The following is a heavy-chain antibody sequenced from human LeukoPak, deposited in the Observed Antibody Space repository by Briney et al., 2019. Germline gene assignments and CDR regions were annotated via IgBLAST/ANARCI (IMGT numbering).Heavy chain of an antibody. D-gene: IGHD1-20*01. V-gene: IGHV3-13*04. CDR3: ARATILTGYAFDT. J-gene: IGHJ3*02. Sequence: PGGSLRLSCAASTFXFSGYDIHWVRQATGKGLEWVSAIGTTGDTYYADSVKGRFTISREDAKNSLYLQMNSLRAGDTAVYYCARATILTGYAFDTWGQGTMVTVSS. CDR2: IGTTGDT. CDR1: TFXFSGYD.